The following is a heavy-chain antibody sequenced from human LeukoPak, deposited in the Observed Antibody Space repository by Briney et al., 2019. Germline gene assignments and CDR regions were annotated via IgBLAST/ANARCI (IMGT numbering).Heavy chain of an antibody. D-gene: IGHD6-13*01. V-gene: IGHV4-34*01. CDR3: ARGSEIAAAGTGFYFDY. J-gene: IGHJ4*02. CDR2: INHSGGT. Sequence: SETLSLTCAVYGGSFTGYRWNWIRQPPWKGLEWIGAINHSGGTNYNPSLKSGVTISVDTSKKQFSLRLRPVTAAGTALYYCARGSEIAAAGTGFYFDYWGQGTLVTVSS. CDR1: GGSFTGYR.